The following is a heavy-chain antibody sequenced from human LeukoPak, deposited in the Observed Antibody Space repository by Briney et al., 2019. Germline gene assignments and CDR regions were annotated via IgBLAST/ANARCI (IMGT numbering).Heavy chain of an antibody. CDR1: GGSISSYY. CDR2: IYYSGST. J-gene: IGHJ4*02. D-gene: IGHD3-22*01. V-gene: IGHV4-59*01. Sequence: SETLSLTCTVSGGSISSYYWSWIRQPPGKGLEWIGYIYYSGSTTYNPSLTSRVTISVDTSKNQFSLKLSSVTAADTAVYYCAREVLYYDSSGYYYGYFDYWGQGTLVTVSS. CDR3: AREVLYYDSSGYYYGYFDY.